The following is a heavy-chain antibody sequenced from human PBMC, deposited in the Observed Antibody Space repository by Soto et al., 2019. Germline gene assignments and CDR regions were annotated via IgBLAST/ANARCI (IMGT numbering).Heavy chain of an antibody. J-gene: IGHJ4*02. Sequence: GASVKVSCKASGYTFTGYYMHWVRQAPGQGLEWMGWINPNSGGTNYAQKFQGWVTMTRDTSISTAYMELSRLRSDDTAVYYCARGGSSGWTEFPDYWGQGTLVTVSS. CDR3: ARGGSSGWTEFPDY. V-gene: IGHV1-2*04. CDR1: GYTFTGYY. D-gene: IGHD6-19*01. CDR2: INPNSGGT.